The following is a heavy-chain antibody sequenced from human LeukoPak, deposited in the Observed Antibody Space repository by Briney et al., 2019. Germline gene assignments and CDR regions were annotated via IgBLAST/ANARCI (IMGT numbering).Heavy chain of an antibody. CDR3: ARDVYYYDSSGYPEYFQH. CDR1: GYTFTSYG. Sequence: ASVKVSCKASGYTFTSYGISWVRQAPGQGLEWMGWISAYNGNTDYAQKLQGRVTMTTDTSTSTAYMELRSLRSDDTAVYYCARDVYYYDSSGYPEYFQHWGQGTLVTVSS. V-gene: IGHV1-18*01. CDR2: ISAYNGNT. J-gene: IGHJ1*01. D-gene: IGHD3-22*01.